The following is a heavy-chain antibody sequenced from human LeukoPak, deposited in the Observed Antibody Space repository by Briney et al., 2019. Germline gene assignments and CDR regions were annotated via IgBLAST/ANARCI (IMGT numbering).Heavy chain of an antibody. CDR1: GFTFSTYS. Sequence: GGSLRLSCAASGFTFSTYSMTWVRQAPGKGLGWLSSISDRGDTTYYADSVKGRVTTSRDNSKNTVFLQMNSLGAEDTALYYCAQINYRAFSIWGQGTMVTVSS. J-gene: IGHJ3*02. CDR3: AQINYRAFSI. D-gene: IGHD4-11*01. CDR2: ISDRGDTT. V-gene: IGHV3-23*01.